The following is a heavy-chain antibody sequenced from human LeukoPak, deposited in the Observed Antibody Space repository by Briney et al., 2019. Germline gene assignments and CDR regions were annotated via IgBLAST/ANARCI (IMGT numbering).Heavy chain of an antibody. Sequence: ASVKVSCKASGGTFSSYAISWVRQAPGQGLEWMGRIIPILGIANYAQKFQGRVTITADKSTSTAYMELSSLRSEDTAVYYCARVNSGYYDSSGYLDYWGQGTLVTVSS. CDR3: ARVNSGYYDSSGYLDY. CDR1: GGTFSSYA. J-gene: IGHJ4*02. CDR2: IIPILGIA. V-gene: IGHV1-69*04. D-gene: IGHD3-22*01.